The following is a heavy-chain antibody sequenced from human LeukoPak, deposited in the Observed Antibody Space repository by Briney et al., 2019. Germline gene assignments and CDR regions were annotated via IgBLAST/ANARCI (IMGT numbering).Heavy chain of an antibody. V-gene: IGHV3-33*01. Sequence: GRSLRLSCAASGFTFSSLGMHWVRQAPGKGLEWVALIWDDGSSKNYADSVKGRFTISRDNSKNTLYLQTDSLRVDDTAVYYCVRDRDYSAGFPYYYMDVWGTGTTVTVSS. CDR1: GFTFSSLG. CDR3: VRDRDYSAGFPYYYMDV. CDR2: IWDDGSSK. J-gene: IGHJ6*03. D-gene: IGHD4-11*01.